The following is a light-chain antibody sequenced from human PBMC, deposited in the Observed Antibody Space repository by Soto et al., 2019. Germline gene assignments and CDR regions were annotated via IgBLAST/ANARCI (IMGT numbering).Light chain of an antibody. CDR1: QTISSW. Sequence: DIQMTQSPSTLSGSVGDRVTITCRASQTISSWLAWYQQKPGKAPKLLIYKASTLKSGVPSRFSGSGSGTEFTLTISSLQPDDFATYYCQHNNSYSQAFAQGTKVE. J-gene: IGKJ1*01. CDR2: KAS. CDR3: QHNNSYSQA. V-gene: IGKV1-5*03.